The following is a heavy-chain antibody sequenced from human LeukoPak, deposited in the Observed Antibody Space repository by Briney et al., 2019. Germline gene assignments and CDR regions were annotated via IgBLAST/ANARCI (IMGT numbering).Heavy chain of an antibody. CDR1: GFTFSSSA. Sequence: GRSLRLSCAASGFTFSSSAMSWVRQSPGKGLEWVSAIRANADSTYYADSVKGRFTISRDNSKNTLYLQMNSLRAEDTAVYYCAKGGRYWYFDPWGRGTLVTVSS. J-gene: IGHJ2*01. CDR2: IRANADST. CDR3: AKGGRYWYFDP. V-gene: IGHV3-23*01.